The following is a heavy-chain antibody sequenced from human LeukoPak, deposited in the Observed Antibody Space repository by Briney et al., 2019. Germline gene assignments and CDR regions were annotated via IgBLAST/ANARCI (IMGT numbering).Heavy chain of an antibody. Sequence: EASVRVSCKASGYTFTSYAMNWVRQAPGQGLEWMGWINTNTGNPTYAQGFTGRFVFSLDTSVSTAYLQISSLKAEDTAVYYCARMGNPATVTADYWGQGTLVTVSS. CDR2: INTNTGNP. CDR3: ARMGNPATVTADY. D-gene: IGHD4-17*01. V-gene: IGHV7-4-1*02. J-gene: IGHJ4*02. CDR1: GYTFTSYA.